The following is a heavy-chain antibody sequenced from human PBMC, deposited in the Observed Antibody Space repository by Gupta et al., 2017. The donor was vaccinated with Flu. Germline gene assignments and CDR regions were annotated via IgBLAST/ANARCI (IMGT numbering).Heavy chain of an antibody. D-gene: IGHD4-17*01. CDR2: IYYSGST. Sequence: QLQLQESGPGLVKPSETLSLTCTVSGGPISSSSYYWGWIRQPPGKGLEWIGSIYYSGSTYYNPSLKSRVTISVDTSKNQFSLKLSSVTAADTAVYYCARQFRPPTVTTSFDYWGQGTLVTVSS. J-gene: IGHJ4*02. CDR3: ARQFRPPTVTTSFDY. CDR1: GGPISSSSYY. V-gene: IGHV4-39*01.